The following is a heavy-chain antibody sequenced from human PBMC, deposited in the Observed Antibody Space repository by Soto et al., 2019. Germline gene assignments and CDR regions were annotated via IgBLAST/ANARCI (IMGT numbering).Heavy chain of an antibody. Sequence: QPGESLRLACAVSGCSFTTNTMRWVRQAAGKGREWVSRVVGRGDGTYYADSVKGRFTISRDNSKNTLYLQMNSLRAEDTAIYYCAKAREVTFVRISLDHWGQGTLVTVSS. J-gene: IGHJ4*02. V-gene: IGHV3-23*01. CDR3: AKAREVTFVRISLDH. CDR1: GCSFTTNT. CDR2: VVGRGDGT. D-gene: IGHD3-10*01.